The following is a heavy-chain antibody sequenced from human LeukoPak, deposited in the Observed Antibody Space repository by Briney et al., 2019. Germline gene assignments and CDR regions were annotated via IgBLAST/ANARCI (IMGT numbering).Heavy chain of an antibody. Sequence: GGSLRLSCAASGFTFSSYAMHWVRQAPGKGLEWVAVLSYDGSNKYYADSVKGRFTISRDNSKNTLDLQMNSLRAEGTAVYYCATAPYHAAGYWGQGTLVTVSS. D-gene: IGHD2-2*01. V-gene: IGHV3-30-3*01. CDR3: ATAPYHAAGY. J-gene: IGHJ4*02. CDR1: GFTFSSYA. CDR2: LSYDGSNK.